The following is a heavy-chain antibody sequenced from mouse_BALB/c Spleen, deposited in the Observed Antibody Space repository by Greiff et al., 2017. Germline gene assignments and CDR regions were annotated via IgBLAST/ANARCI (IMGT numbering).Heavy chain of an antibody. V-gene: IGHV2-6-4*01. J-gene: IGHJ3*01. D-gene: IGHD2-1*01. CDR2: IWGGGST. Sequence: VKLMESGPGLVAPSQSLSITCTVSGFSLSRYSVHWVRQPPGKGLEWLGMIWGGGSTDYNSALKSRLSISKDNSKSQVFLKMNSLQTDDTAMYYCASYGNYVAWFAYWGQGTLVTVSA. CDR1: GFSLSRYS. CDR3: ASYGNYVAWFAY.